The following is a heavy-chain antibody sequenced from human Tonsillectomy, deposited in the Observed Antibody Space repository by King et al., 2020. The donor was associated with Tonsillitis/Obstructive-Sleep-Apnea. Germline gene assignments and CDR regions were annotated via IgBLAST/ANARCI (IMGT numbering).Heavy chain of an antibody. CDR3: ARSADYYDSSGYYFDY. CDR2: ISAYNGNT. V-gene: IGHV1-18*01. Sequence: VQLVESGAEVKKPGASVKVTCKASGYTFTSYGISWVRQAPGQGLEWMGWISAYNGNTNYAQKLQGRVTMTTDTSTSTAYMELRSLRSDDTAVYYCARSADYYDSSGYYFDYWGQGTLVTVSS. CDR1: GYTFTSYG. D-gene: IGHD3-22*01. J-gene: IGHJ4*02.